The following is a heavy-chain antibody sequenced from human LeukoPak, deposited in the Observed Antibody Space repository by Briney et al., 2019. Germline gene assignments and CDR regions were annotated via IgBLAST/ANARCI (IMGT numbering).Heavy chain of an antibody. CDR1: GGTFSSYP. Sequence: ASVKVSCKASGGTFSSYPISWLRQAPGQGLKWMGWMNPNSGNTGYAQKFQGRVTMTRNTSISTAYMELSSLRSEDTAVYYCARSWELPWDDYWGQGTLVTVSS. V-gene: IGHV1-8*02. CDR2: MNPNSGNT. J-gene: IGHJ4*02. CDR3: ARSWELPWDDY. D-gene: IGHD1-26*01.